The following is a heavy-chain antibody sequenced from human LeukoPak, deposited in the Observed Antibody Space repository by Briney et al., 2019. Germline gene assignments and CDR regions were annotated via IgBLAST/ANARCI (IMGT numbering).Heavy chain of an antibody. V-gene: IGHV3-23*01. CDR1: GFTFSNYA. D-gene: IGHD3-22*01. J-gene: IGHJ4*02. CDR3: ARDRVPYYYDSSGYSPLDY. Sequence: PGGSLRLSCAVSGFTFSNYAMSWVRQAPEKGLEWVSAISGSGGSTYYADSVKGRFTISRDNSKNTLYLQMNSLRAEDTAVYYCARDRVPYYYDSSGYSPLDYWGQGTLVTVSS. CDR2: ISGSGGST.